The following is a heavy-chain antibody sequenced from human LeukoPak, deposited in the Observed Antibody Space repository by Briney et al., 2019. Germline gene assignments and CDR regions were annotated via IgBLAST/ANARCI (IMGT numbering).Heavy chain of an antibody. CDR3: ARAELYYYGSGSEIDY. J-gene: IGHJ4*02. Sequence: ASVKVSCKASGYTFTSYYMHWVRQAPGQGLEWMGIINPSGGSTSYAQKFQGRVTMTRDTSTSTLYMELSSLRSEDTTVYYCARAELYYYGSGSEIDYWGQGTLVTVSS. CDR2: INPSGGST. D-gene: IGHD3-10*01. CDR1: GYTFTSYY. V-gene: IGHV1-46*01.